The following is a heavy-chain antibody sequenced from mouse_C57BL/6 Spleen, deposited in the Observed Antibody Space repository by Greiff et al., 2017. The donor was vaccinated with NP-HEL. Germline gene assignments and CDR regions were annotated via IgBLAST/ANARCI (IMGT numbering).Heavy chain of an antibody. J-gene: IGHJ3*01. CDR2: INPSNGGT. CDR1: GYTFTSYW. CDR3: AREATVVEGFFAY. V-gene: IGHV1-53*01. Sequence: VQLQQPGTELVKPGASVKLSCKASGYTFTSYWMHWVKQRPGQGLEWIGNINPSNGGTNYNEKFKSKATLTVDKSSSTAYMQLSSLTSEDSAVYYCAREATVVEGFFAYWGQGTLVTVSA. D-gene: IGHD1-1*01.